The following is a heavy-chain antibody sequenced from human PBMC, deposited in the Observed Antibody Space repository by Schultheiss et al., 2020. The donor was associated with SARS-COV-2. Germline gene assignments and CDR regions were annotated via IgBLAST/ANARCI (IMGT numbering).Heavy chain of an antibody. V-gene: IGHV3-66*01. CDR2: IYSGGST. D-gene: IGHD3-16*01. J-gene: IGHJ4*02. CDR1: GFTVSSNY. Sequence: GESLKISCAASGFTVSSNYMSWVRQAPGKGLEWVSVIYSGGSTYYADSVKGRFTISRDNSKNTLYLQMNSLRAEDTAVYYCARVGKGDHYFDYWGQGTLVTVSS. CDR3: ARVGKGDHYFDY.